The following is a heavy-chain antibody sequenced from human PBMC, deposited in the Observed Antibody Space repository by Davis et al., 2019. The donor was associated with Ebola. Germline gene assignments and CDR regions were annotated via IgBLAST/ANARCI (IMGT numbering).Heavy chain of an antibody. J-gene: IGHJ4*02. CDR1: GFTFGYYA. V-gene: IGHV3-21*01. CDR2: ISSSSSYI. Sequence: GSLRLSCTASGFTFGYYAMSWFRQAPGKGLEWVSSISSSSSYIYYADSVKGRFTISRDNAKNSLYLQMNSLRAEDTAVYYCAREGTSRDGYNLDYWGQGTLVTVSS. CDR3: AREGTSRDGYNLDY. D-gene: IGHD5-24*01.